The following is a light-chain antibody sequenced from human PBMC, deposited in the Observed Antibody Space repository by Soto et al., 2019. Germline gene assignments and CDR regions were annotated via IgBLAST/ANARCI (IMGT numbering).Light chain of an antibody. V-gene: IGLV1-51*01. Sequence: QSVLTQSPSVSAAPGQKVAISYSGSIAKIGNNYVSWYQHLPGAAPKLLIYDNSERPSGIPGRFSGSKSGTSATLGISGLQPRDEAHYYCATWDNSLSGGVFGGGTKVTVL. CDR2: DNS. CDR3: ATWDNSLSGGV. J-gene: IGLJ2*01. CDR1: IAKIGNNY.